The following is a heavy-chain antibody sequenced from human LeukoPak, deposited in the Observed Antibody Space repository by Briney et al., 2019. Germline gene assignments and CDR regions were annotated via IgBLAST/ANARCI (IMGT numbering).Heavy chain of an antibody. Sequence: SETLSLTCAVSGHSISSGYYWGWIRQPPGKGLEWIGSLYHSDSAYYNTSLRSRVSMSVDTSKNQFSLTLSFVTAADTAVYYCARQHDSYYYYYIDVWGSGTTVTVSS. J-gene: IGHJ6*03. V-gene: IGHV4-38-2*01. CDR1: GHSISSGYY. CDR3: ARQHDSYYYYYIDV. CDR2: LYHSDSA.